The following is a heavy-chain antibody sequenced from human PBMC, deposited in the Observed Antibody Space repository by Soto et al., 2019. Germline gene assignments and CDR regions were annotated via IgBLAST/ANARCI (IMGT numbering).Heavy chain of an antibody. CDR3: AGEPSI. J-gene: IGHJ4*02. Sequence: QVQLQESGPGLVKPSQTLSLTCTVSGGSISSGGYYWNWIRQHPGKGLEWIGYIYYSGSPYYNPSLKRGVTMSLDTSKHQSSLKLSSVPAADTAVYYCAGEPSIWGQGTVVTVSS. V-gene: IGHV4-31*03. CDR2: IYYSGSP. CDR1: GGSISSGGYY.